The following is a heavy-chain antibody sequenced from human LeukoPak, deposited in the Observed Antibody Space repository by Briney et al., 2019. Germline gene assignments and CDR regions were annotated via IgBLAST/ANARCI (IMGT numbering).Heavy chain of an antibody. V-gene: IGHV3-30-3*01. CDR3: ARDNYGSGSKPYYFDY. CDR1: GFTFSSYA. J-gene: IGHJ4*02. Sequence: GGSLRLSCAASGFTFSSYAMHWVRQAPGKGLEWVAVISYDGSNKYYADSVKGRFTISRDNSKNTLYLQMNSLRAEDTAVYYCARDNYGSGSKPYYFDYWGQGTLVTVSS. CDR2: ISYDGSNK. D-gene: IGHD3-10*01.